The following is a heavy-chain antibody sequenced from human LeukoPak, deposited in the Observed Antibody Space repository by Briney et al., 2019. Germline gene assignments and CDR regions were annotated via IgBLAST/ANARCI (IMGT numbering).Heavy chain of an antibody. CDR2: ISYDGSNK. D-gene: IGHD3-22*01. CDR1: GFSVRSNY. V-gene: IGHV3-30*03. CDR3: ARDFGFSPSSGYSFDY. Sequence: GGSLRLSCAASGFSVRSNYMSWVRQAPGKGLEWVAVISYDGSNKYYADSVKGRFTISRDNSKNTLYLQMNSLRADDTAVYYCARDFGFSPSSGYSFDYWGQGTLVTVSS. J-gene: IGHJ4*02.